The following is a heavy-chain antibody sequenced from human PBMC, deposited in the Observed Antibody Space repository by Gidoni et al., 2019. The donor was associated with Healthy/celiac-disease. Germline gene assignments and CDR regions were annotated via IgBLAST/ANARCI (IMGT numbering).Heavy chain of an antibody. CDR3: ARETEDIVVVPAASDGFDI. J-gene: IGHJ3*02. Sequence: EVQWVEPGGRLVQPGRPLRFSCAAAGFACSTNLQHWVSQAPGKGMVWVSRIDSDGSRTSYADSMTCRFTICKGSAKNKLYLQMNSRGAENTAVYYCARETEDIVVVPAASDGFDIWGQGTMVTVSS. D-gene: IGHD2-2*01. CDR2: IDSDGSRT. V-gene: IGHV3-74*01. CDR1: GFACSTNL.